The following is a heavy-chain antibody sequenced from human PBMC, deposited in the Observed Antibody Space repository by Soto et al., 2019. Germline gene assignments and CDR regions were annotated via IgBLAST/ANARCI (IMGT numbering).Heavy chain of an antibody. CDR3: PRDQGIAPPGGWFDP. J-gene: IGHJ5*02. V-gene: IGHV4-30-4*01. D-gene: IGHD2-21*01. Sequence: PSETLSLTCTVSGDSMSRGDYYWSWIRLPPGKGLEWIGFVYHTGSTYYSPSLKGRVDISVDTSKNQFSLKLNSVTAADTAVYYCPRDQGIAPPGGWFDPWGKGTLVPVS. CDR2: VYHTGST. CDR1: GDSMSRGDYY.